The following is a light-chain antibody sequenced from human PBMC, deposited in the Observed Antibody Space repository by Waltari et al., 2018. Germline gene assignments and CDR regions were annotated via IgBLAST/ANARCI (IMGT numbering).Light chain of an antibody. J-gene: IGKJ2*01. CDR2: FTS. CDR3: MQALQTPRT. Sequence: DIVMTQSPLSLPVPPGEPAYLSIRSSHSLLHRNGYNYLDWYLPKPGQSPKVLIYFTSNRASGVPDRFSGSVSGTDFTLKISRVEAEDVGVYYCMQALQTPRTFGQGTRLEIK. V-gene: IGKV2-28*01. CDR1: HSLLHRNGYNY.